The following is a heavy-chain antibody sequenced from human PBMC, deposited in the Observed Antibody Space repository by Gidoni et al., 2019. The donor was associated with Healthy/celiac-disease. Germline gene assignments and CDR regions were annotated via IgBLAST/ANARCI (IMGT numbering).Heavy chain of an antibody. CDR2: INPSGGST. J-gene: IGHJ4*02. CDR3: ARTTITAMVGGSHFDY. CDR1: GYTFTSYY. V-gene: IGHV1-46*01. Sequence: QVQLVQSGAEVKKPGASVTVSCKASGYTFTSYYMHWVRQAPGQGLEWMGIINPSGGSTSYAQKFQGRVTMTRDTSTSTVYMELSSLRSEDTAVYYCARTTITAMVGGSHFDYWGQGTLVTVSS. D-gene: IGHD5-18*01.